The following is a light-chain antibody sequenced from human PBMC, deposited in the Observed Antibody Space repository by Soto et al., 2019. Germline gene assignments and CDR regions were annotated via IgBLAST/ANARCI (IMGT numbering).Light chain of an antibody. Sequence: DIQMTQSPSSLSGSVGDRVTIACRASQSISNYLNWYQQRPGKAPKLLIYAASTLQSGVPSRFSGRGSGTEFTLTISSLQSEDFAVYYCQQYNNWPPWTFGQGTKVDIK. J-gene: IGKJ1*01. V-gene: IGKV1-39*01. CDR2: AAS. CDR1: QSISNY. CDR3: QQYNNWPPWT.